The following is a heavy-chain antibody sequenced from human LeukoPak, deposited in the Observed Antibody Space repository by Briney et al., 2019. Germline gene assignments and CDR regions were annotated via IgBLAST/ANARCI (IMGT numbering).Heavy chain of an antibody. CDR2: IGKRGGST. Sequence: GGSLRLSCAGSGFSFSSYPMHWIRQAPGKGLEYVSGIGKRGGSTYYANSVKGRFTISRDNSKNTLYLQMGSLRAEDMAVYYCASTYNLDSRGCYPFDYWGQGTLVTVSS. CDR3: ASTYNLDSRGCYPFDY. CDR1: GFSFSSYP. D-gene: IGHD3-22*01. V-gene: IGHV3-64*01. J-gene: IGHJ4*02.